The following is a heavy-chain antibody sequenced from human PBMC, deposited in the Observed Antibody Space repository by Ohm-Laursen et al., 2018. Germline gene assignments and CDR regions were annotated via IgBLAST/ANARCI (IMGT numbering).Heavy chain of an antibody. CDR1: GFTSSPTG. J-gene: IGHJ6*02. CDR3: ARDGSGWSRDV. D-gene: IGHD6-13*01. CDR2: ISFTSDP. Sequence: SLRLSCAASGFTSSPTGMTWVRQAPGKGLEWVSTISFTSDPYYAESLRGRFTVSRDNTRNSVYLQMNSLRDEDTGVYYCARDGSGWSRDVWGQGTTVIVSS. V-gene: IGHV3-69-1*01.